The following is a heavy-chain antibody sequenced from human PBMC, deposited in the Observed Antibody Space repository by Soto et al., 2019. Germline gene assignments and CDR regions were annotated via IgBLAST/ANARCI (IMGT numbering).Heavy chain of an antibody. D-gene: IGHD1-26*01. V-gene: IGHV1-3*01. CDR1: GYIFTDYA. CDR3: ARDSRVLWAH. CDR2: INGGNGKT. Sequence: QVHLVQSGAEVKKPGASVKVSCMASGYIFTDYAMHWMRQGPGQGLEWMGWINGGNGKTKYSQSFQGRVTITRDTTASTVYMELSSLRSEDTAVYYCARDSRVLWAHWGQGTLVSVSS. J-gene: IGHJ4*02.